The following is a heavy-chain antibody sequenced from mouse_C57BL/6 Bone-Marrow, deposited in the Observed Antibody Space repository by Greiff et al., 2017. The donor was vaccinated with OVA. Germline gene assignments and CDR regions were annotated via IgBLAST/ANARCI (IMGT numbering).Heavy chain of an antibody. CDR1: GFTFSSYT. D-gene: IGHD1-1*01. J-gene: IGHJ3*01. CDR3: ARQGYYGSRAY. Sequence: EVQGVESGGGLVKPGGSLKLSCAASGFTFSSYTMSWVRQTPEKRLEWVATISGGGGNTYYPDSVKGRFTISRDNAKNTLYLQMSSLRSEDTAVYYCARQGYYGSRAYWGQGTLVTVSA. CDR2: ISGGGGNT. V-gene: IGHV5-9*04.